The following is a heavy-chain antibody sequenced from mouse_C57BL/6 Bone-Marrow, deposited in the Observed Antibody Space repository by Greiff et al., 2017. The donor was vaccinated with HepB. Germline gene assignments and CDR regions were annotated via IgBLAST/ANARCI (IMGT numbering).Heavy chain of an antibody. V-gene: IGHV6-3*01. CDR3: TGRGDSSGYYAMDY. CDR1: GFTFSNYW. D-gene: IGHD3-2*02. J-gene: IGHJ4*01. Sequence: EVKVEESGGGLVQPGGSMKLSCVASGFTFSNYWMNWVRQSPEKGLEWVAQISLKSDYYATHYAESVKGRFTISRDDSKSSVYLQMNNLRAEDTGIYYCTGRGDSSGYYAMDYWGQGTSVTVSS. CDR2: ISLKSDYYAT.